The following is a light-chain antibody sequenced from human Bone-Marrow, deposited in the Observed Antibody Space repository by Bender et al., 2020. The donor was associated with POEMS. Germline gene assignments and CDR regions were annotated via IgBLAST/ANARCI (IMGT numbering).Light chain of an antibody. V-gene: IGLV10-54*04. Sequence: QAGLTQPPSVSKGLRQTATLTCTGNSNNVGNQGAAWLQQHQGHPPKVLSYRNNKRPSGISERFSASRSGNTASLTISGLQPEDEADYYCSSYTRSATVVFGGGTKLTVL. CDR1: SNNVGNQG. J-gene: IGLJ2*01. CDR2: RNN. CDR3: SSYTRSATVV.